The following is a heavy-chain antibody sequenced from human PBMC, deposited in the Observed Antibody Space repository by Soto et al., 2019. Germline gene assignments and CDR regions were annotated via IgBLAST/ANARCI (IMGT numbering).Heavy chain of an antibody. V-gene: IGHV1-3*01. CDR1: GYTFSTYA. CDR3: ARAGWFGESTFDY. J-gene: IGHJ4*02. Sequence: QVHLVQSGAEMRKPGASVKVSCKASGYTFSTYAIHWVRQAPGQGLEWMGWTNADNGDTKFSQKFQGKVTIPRDTSANTAYMDLSRLRTEDTAVYYCARAGWFGESTFDYWGQGTLVTVSP. D-gene: IGHD3-10*01. CDR2: TNADNGDT.